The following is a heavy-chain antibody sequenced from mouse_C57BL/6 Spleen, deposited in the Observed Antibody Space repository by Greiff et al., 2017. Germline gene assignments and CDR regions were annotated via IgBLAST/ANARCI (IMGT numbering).Heavy chain of an antibody. Sequence: QVQLQQSGAELMKPGASVKLSCKATGYTFTGYWIEWVKQRPGHGLEWIGEILPGSGSTNYNEKFKGKATFTADTSSNTAYMQLSRLTTEDSAIYYCARSTYYYGSSYYCDYWGQGTTLTVSS. CDR3: ARSTYYYGSSYYCDY. J-gene: IGHJ2*01. CDR2: ILPGSGST. V-gene: IGHV1-9*01. CDR1: GYTFTGYW. D-gene: IGHD1-1*01.